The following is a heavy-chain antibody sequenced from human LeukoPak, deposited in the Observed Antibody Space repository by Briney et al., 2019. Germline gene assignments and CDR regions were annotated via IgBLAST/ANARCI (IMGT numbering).Heavy chain of an antibody. Sequence: PGGSLRLSCAASGFTFSSYAMSWVRQAPGKGLEWVSAISGSGGSTYYADSVKGRFTISRDNSKNTLYLRMNSLRAEDTAVYYCAKERSGSYYGYYFDYWGQGTLVTVSS. D-gene: IGHD3-10*01. V-gene: IGHV3-23*01. CDR1: GFTFSSYA. CDR3: AKERSGSYYGYYFDY. J-gene: IGHJ4*02. CDR2: ISGSGGST.